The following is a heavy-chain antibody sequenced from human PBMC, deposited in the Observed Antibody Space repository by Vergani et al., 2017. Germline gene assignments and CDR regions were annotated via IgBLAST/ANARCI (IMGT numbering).Heavy chain of an antibody. CDR2: IYYSGST. CDR3: ARVTKYYDILTGYHVAFDY. Sequence: QVQLQESGPGLVKPSETLSLTCTVSGGSISRYYWSWIRQPPGKGLEWIGYIYYSGSTNYNPSLKSRVTISVDTSKNQFSLKLSSVTGADTAVDYCARVTKYYDILTGYHVAFDYWGQGTLVTVSS. D-gene: IGHD3-9*01. CDR1: GGSISRYY. J-gene: IGHJ4*02. V-gene: IGHV4-59*01.